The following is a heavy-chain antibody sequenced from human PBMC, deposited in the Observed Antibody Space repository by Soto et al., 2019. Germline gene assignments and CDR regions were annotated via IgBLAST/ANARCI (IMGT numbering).Heavy chain of an antibody. CDR1: GDSISSSSYY. D-gene: IGHD6-13*01. V-gene: IGHV4-39*01. CDR2: IYYSGST. CDR3: ARLIGTNIAEDGWFY. Sequence: PSETLSLTCTVSGDSISSSSYYWGWIRQPPGKGLEWIGSIYYSGSTHYNPSLKSRVTISVDTSKNQFSLKLSSVTAADTAVYYCARLIGTNIAEDGWFYWGQGTLVTVSS. J-gene: IGHJ4*02.